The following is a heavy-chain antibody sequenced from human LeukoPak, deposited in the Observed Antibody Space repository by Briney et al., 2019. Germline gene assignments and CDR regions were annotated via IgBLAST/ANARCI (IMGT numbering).Heavy chain of an antibody. J-gene: IGHJ4*02. CDR1: GGTFSSYA. CDR2: IIPIFGTA. V-gene: IGHV1-69*01. Sequence: ASVKVSCKASGGTFSSYAISWVQQAPGQGLEWMGGIIPIFGTANYAQKFQGRVTITADESTSTAYMELSSLRSEDTAVYYCARKIAVAGSYYFDYWGQGTLVTVSS. D-gene: IGHD6-19*01. CDR3: ARKIAVAGSYYFDY.